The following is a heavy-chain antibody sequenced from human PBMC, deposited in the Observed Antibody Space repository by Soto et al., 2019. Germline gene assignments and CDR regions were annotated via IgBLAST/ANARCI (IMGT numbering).Heavy chain of an antibody. CDR3: ARVLNYYYDSSGPFDY. CDR1: GGTFSSYA. CDR2: IIPIFGTA. J-gene: IGHJ4*02. V-gene: IGHV1-69*12. Sequence: QVQLVQSGAEVKKPGSSVKVSCKASGGTFSSYAISWMRQAPGQGLEWMGGIIPIFGTANYAQKFQGRVTITADESTSTAYMELSSLRSEDTAVYHCARVLNYYYDSSGPFDYWGQGTLVTVSS. D-gene: IGHD3-22*01.